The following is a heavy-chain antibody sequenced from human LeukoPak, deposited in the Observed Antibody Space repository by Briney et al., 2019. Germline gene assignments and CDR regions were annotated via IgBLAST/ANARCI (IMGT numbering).Heavy chain of an antibody. CDR1: GGSFSGYY. Sequence: SETPSLTCGLYGGSFSGYYWNWIRPPPGQGLEWIGEINQSGSTNYNPSLKSRVTISVDTPNNQFSLRLTSVTAADTAVYYCARDGGGSTVTTVGVRAYYYYYMDVWGKGTMVTISS. J-gene: IGHJ6*03. D-gene: IGHD4-17*01. V-gene: IGHV4-34*01. CDR3: ARDGGGSTVTTVGVRAYYYYYMDV. CDR2: INQSGST.